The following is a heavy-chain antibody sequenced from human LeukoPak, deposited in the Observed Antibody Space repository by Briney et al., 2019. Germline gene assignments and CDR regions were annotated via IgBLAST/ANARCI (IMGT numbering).Heavy chain of an antibody. CDR2: ISGSGGST. J-gene: IGHJ6*03. V-gene: IGHV3-23*01. D-gene: IGHD5-12*01. CDR3: ARAFGGYDSQHFYYYMDV. Sequence: PGGSLRLSCAASGFTFSSYAMSWVRQAPGKGLEWVSAISGSGGSTYYAASVKGRFTISRDSAQNSLFLQMDSLRAEDTAVYYCARAFGGYDSQHFYYYMDVWGKGTTVTVSS. CDR1: GFTFSSYA.